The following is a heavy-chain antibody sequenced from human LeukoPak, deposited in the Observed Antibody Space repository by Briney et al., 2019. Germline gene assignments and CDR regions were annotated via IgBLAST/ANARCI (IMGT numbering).Heavy chain of an antibody. CDR1: GGSISSSSYY. J-gene: IGHJ4*02. CDR2: IYYSGST. D-gene: IGHD3-22*01. V-gene: IGHV4-39*07. CDR3: ASGFRWLLLGY. Sequence: PSETLSLTCTVSGGSISSSSYYWGWIRQPPGKGLEWIGSIYYSGSTYYNPSLKSRVTISVDTSKNQFSLKLSSVTAADTAVYYCASGFRWLLLGYWGQGTLVTVSS.